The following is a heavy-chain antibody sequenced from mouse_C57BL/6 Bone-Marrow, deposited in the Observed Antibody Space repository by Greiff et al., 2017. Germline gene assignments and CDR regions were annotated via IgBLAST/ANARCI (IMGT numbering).Heavy chain of an antibody. V-gene: IGHV1-50*01. CDR1: GYTFPSYW. D-gene: IGHD2-3*01. CDR3: AGGGYYEGAMDY. Sequence: QVQLQQSGAELVKPGASVTLSCKASGYTFPSYWMQWVKQRPGPGLEWIGEIAPSDSSTNYNQKFKGKATLTVDTSSSTAYMQLSRLTSEDSAVYYCAGGGYYEGAMDYWGQGTSVTVSS. J-gene: IGHJ4*01. CDR2: IAPSDSST.